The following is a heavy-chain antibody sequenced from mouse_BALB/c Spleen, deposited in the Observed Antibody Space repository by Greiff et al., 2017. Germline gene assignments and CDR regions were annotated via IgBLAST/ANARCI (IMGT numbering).Heavy chain of an antibody. D-gene: IGHD2-13*01. J-gene: IGHJ4*01. CDR2: IDPANGNT. CDR3: AREVDDYAGPMDY. Sequence: LVESGAELVKPGASVKLSCTASGFNIKDSYMHWVKQRPEKGLEWIGRIDPANGNTKYDPKFQGKATITADTSSNTAYLQLSSLTSEDTAVYYCAREVDDYAGPMDYWGQGTSVTVSS. CDR1: GFNIKDSY. V-gene: IGHV14-3*02.